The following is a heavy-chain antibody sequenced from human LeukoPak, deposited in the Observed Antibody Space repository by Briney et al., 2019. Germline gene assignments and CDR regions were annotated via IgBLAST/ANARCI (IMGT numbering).Heavy chain of an antibody. D-gene: IGHD6-19*01. CDR2: IIPILGIA. Sequence: GASVKVSCKASGGTFSSYAISWVRQAPGQGLEWMGRIIPILGIANYAQKFQGRVTITADKSTGTAYMELSSMRSEDTAVYYCARVGSVAGTFDYWGQGTLVTVSS. J-gene: IGHJ4*02. CDR3: ARVGSVAGTFDY. CDR1: GGTFSSYA. V-gene: IGHV1-69*04.